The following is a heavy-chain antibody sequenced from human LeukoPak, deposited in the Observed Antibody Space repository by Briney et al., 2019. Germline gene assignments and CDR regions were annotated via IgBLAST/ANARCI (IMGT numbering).Heavy chain of an antibody. J-gene: IGHJ4*02. CDR2: INSDGSST. V-gene: IGHV3-74*01. CDR1: GFTFSSYW. Sequence: GGSLRLSCAASGFTFSSYWMHWVRQAPGKGLVWVSRINSDGSSTSYADSVKGRFTISRDNAKNTLYLQMNSLRAEDTAVYYCARRGNGSSYYFDDWGQGTLVTVSS. D-gene: IGHD1-26*01. CDR3: ARRGNGSSYYFDD.